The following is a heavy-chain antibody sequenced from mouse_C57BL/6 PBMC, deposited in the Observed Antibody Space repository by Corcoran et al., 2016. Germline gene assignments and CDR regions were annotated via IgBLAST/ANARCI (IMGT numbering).Heavy chain of an antibody. J-gene: IGHJ4*01. CDR3: ARRDYGSRDAMDY. D-gene: IGHD1-1*01. CDR1: GYTFTSYG. CDR2: IYPRSGNT. V-gene: IGHV1-81*01. Sequence: QVQLQQSGAELARPGASVKLSCKASGYTFTSYGISWVKQRTGQGLEWIGEIYPRSGNTYYNEKFKGKATLTADKSSSTAYMELRSLTSEDSAVDGCARRDYGSRDAMDYWGEGTSVTVSA.